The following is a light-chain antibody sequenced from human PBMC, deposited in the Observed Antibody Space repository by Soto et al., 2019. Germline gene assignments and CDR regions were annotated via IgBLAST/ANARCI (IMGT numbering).Light chain of an antibody. Sequence: QPVLTQPPSASGTPGQRVTSSGSGSSSNIGSNTVNWYKQLPGTAPKPIIYCNNQRPSGVPDRFSGSKSGTSASLAVSGLQSVDEADYYCAVWDDSLNGFYVFGTGTQLTVL. J-gene: IGLJ1*01. CDR2: CNN. CDR1: SSNIGSNT. V-gene: IGLV1-44*01. CDR3: AVWDDSLNGFYV.